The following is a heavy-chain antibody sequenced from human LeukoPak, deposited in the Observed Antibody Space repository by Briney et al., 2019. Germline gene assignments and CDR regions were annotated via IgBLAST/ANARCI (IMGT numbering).Heavy chain of an antibody. J-gene: IGHJ6*02. Sequence: GGSLRLSCVASGFTFNTYWIHWVRQGPGKGLVWVSLINPDGTTTTYADSVKGRFTVSRDNAKNTLYLQMNSLGAEDAAVYYCARGLAGAYRIMDVWGQGTTVTVS. D-gene: IGHD6-19*01. CDR3: ARGLAGAYRIMDV. CDR1: GFTFNTYW. V-gene: IGHV3-74*01. CDR2: INPDGTTT.